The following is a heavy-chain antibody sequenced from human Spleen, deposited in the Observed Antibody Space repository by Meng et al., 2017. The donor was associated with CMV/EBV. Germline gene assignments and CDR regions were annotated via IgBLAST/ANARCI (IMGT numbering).Heavy chain of an antibody. CDR3: ARGTTTTQHYFDY. CDR2: VSGSGFM. V-gene: IGHV4-59*01. D-gene: IGHD1-7*01. Sequence: SETLSLTCTVSRSTISSYYWNWIRQPPGKGLQWLGYVSGSGFMKYNPSLESRVTISRDRSRSQFFLALDSVTAADTAVYFCARGTTTTQHYFDYWGQGTLVTVSS. CDR1: RSTISSYY. J-gene: IGHJ4*02.